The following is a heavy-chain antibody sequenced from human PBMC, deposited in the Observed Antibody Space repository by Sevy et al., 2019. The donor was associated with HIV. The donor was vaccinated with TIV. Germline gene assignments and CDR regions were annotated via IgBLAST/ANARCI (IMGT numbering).Heavy chain of an antibody. CDR2: IKEDGSEK. CDR1: GFTFSTYNHYW. J-gene: IGHJ4*02. Sequence: GGSLRLSCAASGFTFSTYNHYWMTWVRQAPGKGLEWVANIKEDGSEKYYVDSVKGRFTISRDNAKNSVYLQMNSLRAEDTAVYYCARERAYESSGPFGNWGQGILVTVSS. V-gene: IGHV3-7*01. CDR3: ARERAYESSGPFGN. D-gene: IGHD3-22*01.